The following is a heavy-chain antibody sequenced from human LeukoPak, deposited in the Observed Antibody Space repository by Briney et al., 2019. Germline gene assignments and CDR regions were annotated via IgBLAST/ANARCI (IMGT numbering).Heavy chain of an antibody. CDR3: ATYRQVLLPFES. V-gene: IGHV3-23*01. CDR2: IFPSGGEI. D-gene: IGHD5-18*01. CDR1: GFTFSGYA. Sequence: PGGSLRLSCAASGFTFSGYAMSWVRQPPGKGLEWVSSIFPSGGEIHYADSVRGRFTISRDNSKSILSLQMNSLRAEDTAIYYCATYRQVLLPFESWGQGTLVTVSS. J-gene: IGHJ4*02.